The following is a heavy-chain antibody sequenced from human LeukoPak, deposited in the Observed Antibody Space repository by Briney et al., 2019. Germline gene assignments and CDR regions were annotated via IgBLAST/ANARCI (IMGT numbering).Heavy chain of an antibody. CDR1: GFTFSNYA. Sequence: PGGSLRLSCAASGFTFSNYAMSWVRQAPGKGLEWVSVISGSGGSTYYADSVKGRFTISRDNSKSTLDPQMNSLKDADTAVYYCAKSGYGGNYIDYWGQGTLVTVSS. D-gene: IGHD4-23*01. CDR2: ISGSGGST. CDR3: AKSGYGGNYIDY. V-gene: IGHV3-23*01. J-gene: IGHJ4*02.